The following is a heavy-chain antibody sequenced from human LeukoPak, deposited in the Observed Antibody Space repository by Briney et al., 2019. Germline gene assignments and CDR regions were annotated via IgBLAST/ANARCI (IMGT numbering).Heavy chain of an antibody. Sequence: PGGSLRLFCAASGFTFDDYGMSWVRQAPGKGLEWVSGINWNGGSTVYADSVKGRFTISRDNAKNSLYLQMNSLRAEDTALYYCARGVEWELLAYFDYWGQGTLVTVSS. J-gene: IGHJ4*02. CDR1: GFTFDDYG. CDR3: ARGVEWELLAYFDY. V-gene: IGHV3-20*04. D-gene: IGHD1-26*01. CDR2: INWNGGST.